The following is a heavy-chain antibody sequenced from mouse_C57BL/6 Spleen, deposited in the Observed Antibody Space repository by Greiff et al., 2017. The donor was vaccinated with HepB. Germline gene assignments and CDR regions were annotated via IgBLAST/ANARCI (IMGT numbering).Heavy chain of an antibody. V-gene: IGHV5-16*01. J-gene: IGHJ4*01. CDR1: GFTFSDYY. CDR2: INYDGSST. CDR3: ARGLRRGYYYAMDY. D-gene: IGHD1-1*01. Sequence: DVKLVESEGGLVQPGSSMKLSCTASGFTFSDYYMAWVRQVPEKGLEWVANINYDGSSTYYLDSLKSRFIISRDNAKNILYLQMSSLKSEDTATYYCARGLRRGYYYAMDYWGQGTSVTVSS.